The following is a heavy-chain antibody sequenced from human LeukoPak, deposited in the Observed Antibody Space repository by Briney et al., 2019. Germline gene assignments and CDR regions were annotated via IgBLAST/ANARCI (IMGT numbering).Heavy chain of an antibody. V-gene: IGHV4-59*01. J-gene: IGHJ1*01. CDR2: IYYSGST. Sequence: SETLSLTCSVSGGSINSYYWSWMRQPPGKGPEWIGYIYYSGSTKYNPSLKSRVTISVDTSKNQFSLKLSSVTAADTAVYYCARSTAIILFQHWGQGTLVTVSS. D-gene: IGHD5-24*01. CDR1: GGSINSYY. CDR3: ARSTAIILFQH.